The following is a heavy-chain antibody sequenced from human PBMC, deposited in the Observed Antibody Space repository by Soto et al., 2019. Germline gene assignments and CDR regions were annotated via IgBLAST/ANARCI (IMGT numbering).Heavy chain of an antibody. CDR3: ARGRVDGGELDL. CDR1: GFTFRTYG. V-gene: IGHV3-33*01. Sequence: VQLVESGGGVVQPGRSLRLSCAASGFTFRTYGMYWVRQAPGKGLEWVAVIWYDASNKYYADSVKGRFTISRYNSENPLYLQMSSLRAEDKAVYYCARGRVDGGELDLWGQGTLVTVSS. CDR2: IWYDASNK. J-gene: IGHJ4*02. D-gene: IGHD1-26*01.